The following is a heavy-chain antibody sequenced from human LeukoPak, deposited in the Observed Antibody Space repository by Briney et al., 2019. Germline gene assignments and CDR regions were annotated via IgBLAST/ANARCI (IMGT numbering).Heavy chain of an antibody. CDR1: GGSISSGDYY. CDR3: ARENSGYDLFPYYFDY. J-gene: IGHJ4*02. CDR2: IYYSGST. V-gene: IGHV4-30-4*01. Sequence: PSETLSLTCTVSGGSISSGDYYWSWIRQPPGKGLEWIGYIYYSGSTYYNPSLKSRVTISVDTSKNQFSLKLSSVTAADTAVYYCARENSGYDLFPYYFDYWGQGTLVTVSS. D-gene: IGHD5-12*01.